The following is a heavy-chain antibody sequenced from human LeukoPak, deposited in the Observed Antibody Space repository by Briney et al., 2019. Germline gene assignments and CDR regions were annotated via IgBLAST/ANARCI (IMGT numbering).Heavy chain of an antibody. CDR3: AKDVGILTGPSDYFDY. CDR2: ISGSGGST. D-gene: IGHD3-9*01. Sequence: PGGSLRLSCAASGFTFSSYAMSWVRQAPGKGLEWVSAISGSGGSTYYADPVKGRFTISRDNSKNTLYLQMNSLRAEDTAVYYCAKDVGILTGPSDYFDYWGQGTLVTVSS. CDR1: GFTFSSYA. V-gene: IGHV3-23*01. J-gene: IGHJ4*02.